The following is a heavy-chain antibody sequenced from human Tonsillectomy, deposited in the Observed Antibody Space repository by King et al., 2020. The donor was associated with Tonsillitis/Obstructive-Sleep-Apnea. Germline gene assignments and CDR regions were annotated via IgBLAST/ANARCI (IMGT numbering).Heavy chain of an antibody. CDR2: INWNGGST. D-gene: IGHD2-2*01. V-gene: IGHV3-20*04. CDR1: GFTFDDYG. CDR3: ARGGGCSSTSCYQGGYYYMDV. J-gene: IGHJ6*03. Sequence: VQLVESGGGVVRPGGSLRLSCATSGFTFDDYGMSWVRQAPGKGLEWVSGINWNGGSTGYADSVKGRFTISRDNAKNSLYQQMNSLRAEDTVLYYCARGGGCSSTSCYQGGYYYMDVWGKGTTVTVSS.